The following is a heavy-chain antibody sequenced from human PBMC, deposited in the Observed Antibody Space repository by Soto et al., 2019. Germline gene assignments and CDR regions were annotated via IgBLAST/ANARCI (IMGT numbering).Heavy chain of an antibody. CDR2: IYWDDDK. J-gene: IGHJ3*02. CDR1: GFSLSTSGVG. D-gene: IGHD2-21*01. CDR3: AHRRELCTAWSYGAFDI. V-gene: IGHV2-5*02. Sequence: QITLKESGPTLVKPTQTLTLTCTFSGFSLSTSGVGVGWIRQPPGKALEWLALIYWDDDKRYSPSLKSRLTITKDTSNSQVVLTMTTMDPVDTATYYCAHRRELCTAWSYGAFDIWGQGTMVTVS.